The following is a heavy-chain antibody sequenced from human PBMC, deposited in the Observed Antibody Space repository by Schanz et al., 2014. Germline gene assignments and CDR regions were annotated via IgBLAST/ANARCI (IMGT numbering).Heavy chain of an antibody. D-gene: IGHD6-6*01. CDR1: GYSFSSYG. CDR2: ISGYNGNA. CDR3: ARDQSPYTNSSDVRYFDY. J-gene: IGHJ4*02. Sequence: QVYLVQSGAEVKKPGASVKVSCKASGYSFSSYGFNWVRQAPGQGLEWVGWISGYNGNANYARKLQDRVTMTTDTSTSTAYMELRSLRFDDTAVHYCARDQSPYTNSSDVRYFDYWGQGSLVTVSS. V-gene: IGHV1-18*01.